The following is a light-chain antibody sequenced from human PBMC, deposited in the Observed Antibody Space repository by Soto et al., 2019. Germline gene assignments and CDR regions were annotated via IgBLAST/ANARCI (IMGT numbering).Light chain of an antibody. J-gene: IGKJ1*01. V-gene: IGKV3-15*01. CDR3: LQYHNLWA. CDR1: QSVSSH. Sequence: PGERATLSCRASQSVSSHYLAWYQQRPGQAPRLLIYRASTRATGIPARFSGSGSGTEFTLTISSLQSEDFTVYSCLQYHNLWAFGQGTKVDNK. CDR2: RAS.